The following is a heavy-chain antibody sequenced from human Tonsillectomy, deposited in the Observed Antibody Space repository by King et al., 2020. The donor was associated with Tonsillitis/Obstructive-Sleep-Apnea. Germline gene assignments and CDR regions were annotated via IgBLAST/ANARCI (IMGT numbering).Heavy chain of an antibody. Sequence: VQLVESGGGLVQPGGSLRLSCAASGFTFSTYEMNWVRQAPGKGLEWVSYISSSGTTMYYADSVRGRFTIPRDNAKNSLFLQMNSLRAEDTAVYYCASLLIPTGYGMDVWGQGTTVIVSS. CDR1: GFTFSTYE. D-gene: IGHD3-16*01. J-gene: IGHJ6*02. CDR3: ASLLIPTGYGMDV. V-gene: IGHV3-48*03. CDR2: ISSSGTTM.